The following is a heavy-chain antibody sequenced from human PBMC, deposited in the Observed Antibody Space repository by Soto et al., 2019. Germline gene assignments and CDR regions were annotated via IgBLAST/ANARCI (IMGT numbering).Heavy chain of an antibody. V-gene: IGHV3-30*18. D-gene: IGHD3-10*01. CDR2: ISHDGSNE. J-gene: IGHJ4*02. CDR1: GFTFSSYG. Sequence: GGSLRLSCAASGFTFSSYGMHWVRQAPGKGLEWVATISHDGSNEYYEDSVKGRLTISRDKSNNTLYLQMNNLRAEDTAVYYCAKDLVRGVCTTRVVDYWGKGTLVTGSS. CDR3: AKDLVRGVCTTRVVDY.